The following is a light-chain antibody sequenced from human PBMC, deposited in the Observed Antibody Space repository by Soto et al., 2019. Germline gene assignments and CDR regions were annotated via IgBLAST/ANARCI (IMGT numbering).Light chain of an antibody. Sequence: EIVLTQSPATLSLSPGEGATLSCRASQSVSNSLAWYQQKPGQAPRLLIYDASNRATGIPARFSGSGSGTDFTLTISSLEPEDFAVYYCQQRSNRPLLWTFGGGTKVEIK. CDR1: QSVSNS. CDR3: QQRSNRPLLWT. CDR2: DAS. V-gene: IGKV3-11*01. J-gene: IGKJ4*01.